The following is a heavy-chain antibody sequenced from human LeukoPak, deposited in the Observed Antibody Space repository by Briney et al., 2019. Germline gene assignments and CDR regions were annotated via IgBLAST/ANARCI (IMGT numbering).Heavy chain of an antibody. D-gene: IGHD3-22*01. Sequence: KPSETLSLTCTVSGGSISNYYWSWIRQPPGKGLEWIGSIYHSGSTYYNPSLKSRVTISVDTSKNQFSLKLSSVTAADTAVYYCANERYYYDSSGYWSWFDPWGQGTLVTVSS. CDR2: IYHSGST. CDR1: GGSISNYY. V-gene: IGHV4-59*04. CDR3: ANERYYYDSSGYWSWFDP. J-gene: IGHJ5*02.